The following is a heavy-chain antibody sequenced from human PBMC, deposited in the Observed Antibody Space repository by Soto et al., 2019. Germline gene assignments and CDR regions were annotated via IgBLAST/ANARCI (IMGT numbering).Heavy chain of an antibody. CDR1: GFTFSIYG. CDR3: ARDQTDSGGYSDS. D-gene: IGHD3-22*01. J-gene: IGHJ4*02. CDR2: IWNDGSNE. Sequence: WGSLRVSCESSGFTFSIYGMHWVRQAPGKGLEWVAIIWNDGSNEYYADSVKGRFTISRDNSKNTLYLQVSNLRAEDTAVYFCARDQTDSGGYSDSWGQGTMVTVSS. V-gene: IGHV3-33*01.